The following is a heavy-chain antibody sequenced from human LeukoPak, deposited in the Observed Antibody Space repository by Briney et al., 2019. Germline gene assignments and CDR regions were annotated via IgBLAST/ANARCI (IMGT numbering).Heavy chain of an antibody. CDR2: IKSKTDDGIT. J-gene: IGHJ4*02. D-gene: IGHD6-13*01. CDR1: VFTFSNAW. CDR3: TTDVLPIAAAGDPFDY. V-gene: IGHV3-15*01. Sequence: GGSLRLSCAASVFTFSNAWMSWVRDAPGEGREGVGHIKSKTDDGITSYPAPVKGRFTTSRNDPKNTLYLQINSLKTEDTAVYYCTTDVLPIAAAGDPFDYWGQGTLVTVSS.